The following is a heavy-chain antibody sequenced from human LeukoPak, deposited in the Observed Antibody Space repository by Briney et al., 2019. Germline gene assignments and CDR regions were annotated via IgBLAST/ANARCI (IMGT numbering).Heavy chain of an antibody. CDR3: AKDMGDYGDPLAPYGMDV. V-gene: IGHV3-9*01. CDR2: ISWNSGSI. J-gene: IGHJ6*02. D-gene: IGHD4-17*01. CDR1: GFTFDDYA. Sequence: PGRSLRLSCAASGFTFDDYAMHWVRQAPRKGLEWVSVISWNSGSIGYADSVKGRFTISRDNAKNSLYLQMNSLRAEDTALYYCAKDMGDYGDPLAPYGMDVWGQGTTVTVSS.